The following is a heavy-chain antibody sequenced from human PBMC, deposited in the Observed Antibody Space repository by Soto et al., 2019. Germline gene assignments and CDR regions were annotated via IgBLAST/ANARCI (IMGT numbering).Heavy chain of an antibody. CDR2: ISYDESNK. CDR3: AKASEDYFDF. J-gene: IGHJ4*02. Sequence: GGSLRLSCAASGFTFRSYGMHWVRQAPGKGLEWVAIISYDESNKYCADSVKGRFTISRDNSKNTLFLQMNSLRGEDTAVYYCAKASEDYFDFWGQGTLVTVSS. CDR1: GFTFRSYG. V-gene: IGHV3-30*18.